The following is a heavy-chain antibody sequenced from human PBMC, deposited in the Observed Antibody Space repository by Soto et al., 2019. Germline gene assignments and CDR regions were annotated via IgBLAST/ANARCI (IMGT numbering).Heavy chain of an antibody. Sequence: EVQLVQSGAEVKKPGESLKISCKGSGYSFTSYWIGWVRQMPGKGLEWMGIIYPGDSDTRYSPSFQGQVTISADKSISTAYLQWSSLKASDTAMYYCARLHGYCISTSCYFSYGMGVWGQGTTVTVSS. D-gene: IGHD2-2*01. CDR1: GYSFTSYW. J-gene: IGHJ6*02. CDR3: ARLHGYCISTSCYFSYGMGV. CDR2: IYPGDSDT. V-gene: IGHV5-51*01.